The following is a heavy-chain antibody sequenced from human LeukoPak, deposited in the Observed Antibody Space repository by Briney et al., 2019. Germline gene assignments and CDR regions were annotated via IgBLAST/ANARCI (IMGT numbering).Heavy chain of an antibody. Sequence: HPGGSLRLSCAASGFTFSSYWMHWVRQAPGKGLVWVSRINSDGSSTSYADSVKGRFTISRDNAKNSLYLQMNSLRAEDMALYYCAKDVGSQYSPTMFDYWGQGTLVTVSS. CDR1: GFTFSSYW. D-gene: IGHD1-26*01. CDR2: INSDGSST. J-gene: IGHJ4*02. CDR3: AKDVGSQYSPTMFDY. V-gene: IGHV3-74*01.